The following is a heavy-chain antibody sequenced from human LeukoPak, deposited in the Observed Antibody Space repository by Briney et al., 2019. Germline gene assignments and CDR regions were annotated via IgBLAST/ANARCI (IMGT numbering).Heavy chain of an antibody. J-gene: IGHJ4*02. D-gene: IGHD6-13*01. V-gene: IGHV3-48*04. CDR3: ARLDFGYSSYYFDY. Sequence: GGSLRLSCAASGFTFSSYSMNWVRQAPGKGLEWVSYISSSSSTIYYADSVKGRFTISRDNAKNSLYLQMNSLRAEDTAVYYCARLDFGYSSYYFDYWGQGTLVTVSS. CDR2: ISSSSSTI. CDR1: GFTFSSYS.